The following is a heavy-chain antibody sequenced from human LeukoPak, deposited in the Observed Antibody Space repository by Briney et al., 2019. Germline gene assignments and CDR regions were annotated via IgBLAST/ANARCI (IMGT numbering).Heavy chain of an antibody. D-gene: IGHD5-18*01. CDR2: ITWDGRET. CDR1: GFTFDDYA. J-gene: IGHJ6*02. CDR3: SKDVVTRMAWGMDV. Sequence: GGSLRLSCVASGFTFDDYALYWIRQVPGKGLEWVSLITWDGRETEYADSVKGRFTISRDNSKNSLHLQMNSLSTEDTALYYCSKDVVTRMAWGMDVWGRGTTVTVSS. V-gene: IGHV3-43*01.